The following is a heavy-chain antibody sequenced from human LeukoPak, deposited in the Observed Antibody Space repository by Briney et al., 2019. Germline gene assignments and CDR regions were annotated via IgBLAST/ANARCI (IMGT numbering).Heavy chain of an antibody. CDR2: ISSIGDST. V-gene: IGHV3-64*01. J-gene: IGHJ4*02. Sequence: GGSLRLSCAASGFTFSSYAMHWVRQAPGKGLEYVSAISSIGDSTFYANSVKARFTISRDNSKNTLYLQMGSLRAEDMALYYCARGRLRFLEWLLPYFDYWGQGTLVTVSS. D-gene: IGHD3-3*01. CDR1: GFTFSSYA. CDR3: ARGRLRFLEWLLPYFDY.